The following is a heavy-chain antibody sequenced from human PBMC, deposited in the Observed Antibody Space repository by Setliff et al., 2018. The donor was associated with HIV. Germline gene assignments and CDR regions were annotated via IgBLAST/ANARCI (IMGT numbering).Heavy chain of an antibody. CDR3: ARDGFWSGYIDY. CDR2: IYTSGST. Sequence: SETLSLTCTVSGGSVSTGNYYWNWIRLPPGKGLEWIGYIYTSGSTNYNPSLKSRVTMSVDTSKNQFSLKLSSVTAADTAVYYCARDGFWSGYIDYWGQGTLVTVSS. D-gene: IGHD3-3*01. V-gene: IGHV4-61*01. CDR1: GGSVSTGNYY. J-gene: IGHJ4*02.